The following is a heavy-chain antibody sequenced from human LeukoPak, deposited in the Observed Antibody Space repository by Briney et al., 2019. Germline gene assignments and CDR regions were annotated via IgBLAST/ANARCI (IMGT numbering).Heavy chain of an antibody. J-gene: IGHJ4*02. V-gene: IGHV3-23*01. CDR3: ARTYYYDSSGAYYFDY. D-gene: IGHD3-22*01. CDR1: ESTFNNYV. CDR2: IGAGGST. Sequence: GGSLRLSCAASESTFNNYVVSWIRQAPGKGLEWVSGIGAGGSTYYADSVKGRFTISRDNSKNRLYLQMNSLRAEDTAIYYCARTYYYDSSGAYYFDYWGQGTLVTVSS.